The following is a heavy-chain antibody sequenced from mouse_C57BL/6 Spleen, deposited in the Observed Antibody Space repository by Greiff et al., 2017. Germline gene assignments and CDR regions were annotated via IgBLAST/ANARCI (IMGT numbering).Heavy chain of an antibody. D-gene: IGHD3-1*01. J-gene: IGHJ2*01. CDR1: GYAFSSYW. CDR2: IYPGDGDT. CDR3: ARSGEGYFDY. V-gene: IGHV1-80*01. Sequence: QVHVKQSGAELVKPGASVKISCKASGYAFSSYWMNWVKQRPGKGLEWIGQIYPGDGDTNYNGKFKGKATLTADKSSSTAYMQLSSLTSEDSAVYFCARSGEGYFDYWGQGTTLTVSS.